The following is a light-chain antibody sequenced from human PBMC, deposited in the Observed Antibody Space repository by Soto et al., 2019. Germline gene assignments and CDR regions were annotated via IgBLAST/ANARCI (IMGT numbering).Light chain of an antibody. J-gene: IGKJ1*01. CDR2: DAS. CDR3: QQYYNWRRT. Sequence: ETVMTQSPATLSVSPGERATLSCRASQSVGNYLAWYQQKTGQAPRLLIYDASTRATGIPARFSGSGSGTDFTLTITSLQSEDFAVYYCQQYYNWRRTFGQGTKVDLK. CDR1: QSVGNY. V-gene: IGKV3-15*01.